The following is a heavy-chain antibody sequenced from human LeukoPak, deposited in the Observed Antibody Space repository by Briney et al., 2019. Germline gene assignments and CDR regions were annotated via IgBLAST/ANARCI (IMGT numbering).Heavy chain of an antibody. D-gene: IGHD2-21*01. CDR3: AKAGTAWDFDY. CDR2: ISSDYSTT. V-gene: IGHV3-11*01. Sequence: GGSLRLSCAASGFTFSDHYMSWIRQAPGKGLEWLSYISSDYSTTYYADSVKGRFTISRDNAKHSLYLQMNRLRAEDTAVYYCAKAGTAWDFDYWGQGTLVTVSS. J-gene: IGHJ4*02. CDR1: GFTFSDHY.